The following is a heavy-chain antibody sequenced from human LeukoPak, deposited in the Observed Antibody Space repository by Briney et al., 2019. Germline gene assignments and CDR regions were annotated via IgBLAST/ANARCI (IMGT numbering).Heavy chain of an antibody. CDR3: AREKGYYYDSSGYHPIDY. CDR1: GGSISSGSYY. Sequence: SETLSLNCTVSGGSISSGSYYWSWIRQPAGKGLEWIGRIYTSGSTNYNPSLKSRVTISVDTSKNQFSLKLSSVTAADTAVYYCAREKGYYYDSSGYHPIDYWGQGTLVTVSS. J-gene: IGHJ4*02. D-gene: IGHD3-22*01. V-gene: IGHV4-61*02. CDR2: IYTSGST.